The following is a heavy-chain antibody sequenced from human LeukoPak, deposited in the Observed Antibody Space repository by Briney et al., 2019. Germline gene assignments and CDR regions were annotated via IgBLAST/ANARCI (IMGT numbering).Heavy chain of an antibody. D-gene: IGHD5-24*01. V-gene: IGHV1-2*02. Sequence: ASVKVSCKASGYTFTSYDINWVRQAPGQGLEWIGWINPSSGVTNYAQKFQGRVTMTRDTSISTAYMELSRLTSDDTAVYYCTRLRDPGYWGQGTLVTVSS. J-gene: IGHJ4*02. CDR2: INPSSGVT. CDR3: TRLRDPGY. CDR1: GYTFTSYD.